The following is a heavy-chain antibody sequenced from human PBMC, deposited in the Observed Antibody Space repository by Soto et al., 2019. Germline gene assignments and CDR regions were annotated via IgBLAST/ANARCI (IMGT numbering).Heavy chain of an antibody. CDR1: GYTFTSYG. CDR3: ARCADPDCYYYYYMDV. Sequence: ASVKVSCKASGYTFTSYGISWVRQAPGQGLEWMGWISAYNGNTNYAQKLQGRVTMTTDTSTSTAYMELRSLRSDDTAVYCCARCADPDCYYYYYMDVWGKGTTVTVSS. V-gene: IGHV1-18*01. CDR2: ISAYNGNT. J-gene: IGHJ6*03.